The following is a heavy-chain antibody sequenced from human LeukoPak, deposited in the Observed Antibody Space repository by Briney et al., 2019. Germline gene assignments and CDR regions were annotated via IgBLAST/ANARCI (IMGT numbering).Heavy chain of an antibody. CDR3: SRAGSYWTFDY. CDR1: GFTFSSYW. Sequence: GGSLRLSCAASGFTFSSYWMSWVRQAPGKGLEWVANIKQDGSEKYYVDSVKGRFTSSRDNAKNSLYLQMNSLRAEDTAVYYCSRAGSYWTFDYWGQGTLVTVYS. J-gene: IGHJ4*02. CDR2: IKQDGSEK. V-gene: IGHV3-7*01. D-gene: IGHD1-26*01.